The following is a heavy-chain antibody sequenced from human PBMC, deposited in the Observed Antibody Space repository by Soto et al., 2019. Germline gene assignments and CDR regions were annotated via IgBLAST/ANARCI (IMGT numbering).Heavy chain of an antibody. D-gene: IGHD2-2*01. CDR3: ARDRGSGLGYCSSTSCKSIPFDY. V-gene: IGHV1-18*01. CDR2: ISAYNGNT. Sequence: ASVKVSCKASGYTFTSYGISWVRQAPGQGLEWMGWISAYNGNTNYAQKLQGRVTMTTDTSTSTAYMELRSLRSDDTAVYYCARDRGSGLGYCSSTSCKSIPFDYWGRGTLVTVSS. CDR1: GYTFTSYG. J-gene: IGHJ4*02.